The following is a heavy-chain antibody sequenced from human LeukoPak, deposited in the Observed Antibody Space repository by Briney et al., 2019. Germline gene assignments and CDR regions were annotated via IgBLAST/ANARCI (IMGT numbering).Heavy chain of an antibody. V-gene: IGHV4-34*01. D-gene: IGHD3-22*01. CDR1: GGSFSGYY. CDR2: INHSGST. CDR3: ARAAYYYDNGGSSWYFAH. J-gene: IGHJ2*01. Sequence: SETLSLTCAVYGGSFSGYYWSWIRQPPGKGLEWIGEINHSGSTNYNPSLKSRVTISVDTSKNQFSLKLSSVTAADTAVYYCARAAYYYDNGGSSWYFAHWGRGTLVTVSS.